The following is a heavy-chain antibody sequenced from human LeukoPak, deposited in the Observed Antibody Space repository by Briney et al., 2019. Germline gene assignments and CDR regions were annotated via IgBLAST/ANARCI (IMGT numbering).Heavy chain of an antibody. V-gene: IGHV4-59*05. CDR2: IYYSGST. J-gene: IGHJ6*02. D-gene: IGHD5-12*01. CDR3: ASRGGGYDYYYYYGMDV. CDR1: GGSISSYY. Sequence: PSETLSLTCTVSGGSISSYYWSWIRQPPGKGLEWIGSIYYSGSTYYNPSLKSRVTISVDTSKNQFSLKLSSVTAADTAVYYCASRGGGYDYYYYYGMDVWGQGTTVTVSS.